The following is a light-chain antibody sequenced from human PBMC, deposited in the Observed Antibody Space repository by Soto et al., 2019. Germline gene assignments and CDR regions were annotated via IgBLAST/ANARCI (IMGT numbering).Light chain of an antibody. Sequence: DIPLTQSPSFLSASVGDRVTITCRASQGISSYLAWYQQKPGKAPKLLIYAASTLQSGVPSRFSGSGSGTEFTLTISSLQPEDFATYYCHQLNSYPRITFGQGTRLEIK. CDR3: HQLNSYPRIT. J-gene: IGKJ5*01. CDR1: QGISSY. CDR2: AAS. V-gene: IGKV1-9*01.